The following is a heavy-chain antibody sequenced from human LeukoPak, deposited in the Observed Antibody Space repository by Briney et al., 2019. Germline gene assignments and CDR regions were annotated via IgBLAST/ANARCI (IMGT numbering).Heavy chain of an antibody. CDR1: GFPFSGYA. CDR2: IHGNGGNT. Sequence: GGSLRLSCAASGFPFSGYAMYWVRQAPGKGLDFVSGIHGNGGNTLYANSVKGRFTISRDNSKNTLYLQMGSLRGEDMAVYYCAIAQTGATSYYFDDWGPGPLVTVSS. D-gene: IGHD1-7*01. V-gene: IGHV3-64*01. J-gene: IGHJ4*02. CDR3: AIAQTGATSYYFDD.